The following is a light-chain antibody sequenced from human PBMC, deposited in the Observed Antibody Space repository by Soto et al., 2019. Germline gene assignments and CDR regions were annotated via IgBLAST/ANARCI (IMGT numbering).Light chain of an antibody. CDR3: QQCDILPPTYT. V-gene: IGKV1-33*01. CDR1: HDISNY. Sequence: DIQMTQSPSSLSASVGARVTITCQASHDISNYLNWYQQKPGKASKLLIYDASNLKTGIPSRFSGSGSGTDCTFSINNLKPEDIATYYCQQCDILPPTYTFGQGTKLEIK. J-gene: IGKJ2*01. CDR2: DAS.